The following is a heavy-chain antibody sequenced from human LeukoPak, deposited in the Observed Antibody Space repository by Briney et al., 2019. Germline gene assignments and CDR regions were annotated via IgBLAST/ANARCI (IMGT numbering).Heavy chain of an antibody. CDR3: ARGVMITFGGDWFDP. CDR2: ISAYNGNT. Sequence: ASVKVSCKASGYTFTSYYMHWVRQAPGQGLEWMGWISAYNGNTNYAQKLQGRVTMTTDTSTSTAYMELRSLRSDDTAVYYCARGVMITFGGDWFDPWGQGTLVTVSS. D-gene: IGHD3-16*01. CDR1: GYTFTSYY. J-gene: IGHJ5*02. V-gene: IGHV1-18*04.